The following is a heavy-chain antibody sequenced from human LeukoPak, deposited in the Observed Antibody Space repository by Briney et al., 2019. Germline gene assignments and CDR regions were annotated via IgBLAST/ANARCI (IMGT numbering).Heavy chain of an antibody. D-gene: IGHD2-2*01. CDR2: IYTSGST. J-gene: IGHJ4*02. V-gene: IGHV4-61*02. Sequence: SETLSLTCTVSGGSISSSSYYWSWIRQPAGKGLEWIGRIYTSGSTNYNPSLKSRVTMSVDTSKNQFSLKLSSVTAADTAVYYCARDCSSTSCSFDYWGQGTLVTVSS. CDR3: ARDCSSTSCSFDY. CDR1: GGSISSSSYY.